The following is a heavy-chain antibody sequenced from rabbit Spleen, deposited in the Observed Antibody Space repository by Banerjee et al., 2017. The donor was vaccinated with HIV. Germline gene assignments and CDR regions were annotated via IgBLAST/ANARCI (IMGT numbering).Heavy chain of an antibody. V-gene: IGHV1S45*01. J-gene: IGHJ6*01. CDR2: IDAGSSGFT. CDR1: GVSFSISSY. CDR3: ARDTGSSFSSYGMDL. D-gene: IGHD8-1*01. Sequence: QVQLEESGGDLVTPEGPVTLTCTASGVSFSISSYMSWVRQAPGKGLVWTACIDAGSSGFTYFATWAKGRFTISKTSSTTVTLHMTSLTAADTATYFCARDTGSSFSSYGMDLWGPGTLVTVS.